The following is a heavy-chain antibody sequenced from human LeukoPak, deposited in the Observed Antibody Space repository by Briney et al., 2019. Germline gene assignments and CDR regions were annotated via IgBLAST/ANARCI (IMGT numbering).Heavy chain of an antibody. D-gene: IGHD2-2*01. CDR1: GGSISSGGYY. V-gene: IGHV4-31*03. Sequence: SGTLSLTCTVSGGSISSGGYYWSWIRQHPGKGLEWIGYIYYSGSTYYNPSLKSRVTISVDTSKNQFSLKLSSVTAADTAVYYCARDDDCSSTSCQGPYGMDVWGQGTTVTVSS. J-gene: IGHJ6*02. CDR2: IYYSGST. CDR3: ARDDDCSSTSCQGPYGMDV.